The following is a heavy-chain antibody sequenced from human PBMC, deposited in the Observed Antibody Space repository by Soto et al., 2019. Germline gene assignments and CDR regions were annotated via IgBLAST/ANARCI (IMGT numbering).Heavy chain of an antibody. CDR1: GDSVSSNTAS. CDR2: TYFRSKWYN. J-gene: IGHJ5*02. CDR3: AKGDNLGPKTGYAFDP. V-gene: IGHV6-1*01. D-gene: IGHD5-12*01. Sequence: QTLSLTCAISGDSVSSNTASWNWIRQSPSRGLEWLGRTYFRSKWYNDYAVSVKSRIIINPDTSNNQFSLQLNSVTPEDTAVYFCAKGDNLGPKTGYAFDPWGQGIMVTVSS.